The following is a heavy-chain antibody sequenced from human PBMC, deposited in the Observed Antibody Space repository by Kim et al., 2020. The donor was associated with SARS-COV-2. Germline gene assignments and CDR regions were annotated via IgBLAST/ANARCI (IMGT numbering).Heavy chain of an antibody. D-gene: IGHD1-26*01. CDR3: AKASSRGAYLTYFDY. Sequence: DSVKGRFTISEDDSKNTLHLQMTSLRPEDTAVYYCAKASSRGAYLTYFDYWGPGTLVTVSS. J-gene: IGHJ4*02. V-gene: IGHV3-23*01.